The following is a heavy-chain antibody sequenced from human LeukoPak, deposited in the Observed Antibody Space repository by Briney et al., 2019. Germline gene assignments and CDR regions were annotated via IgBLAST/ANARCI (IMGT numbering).Heavy chain of an antibody. D-gene: IGHD4-17*01. J-gene: IGHJ4*02. CDR2: IRYDGSNK. V-gene: IGHV3-30*02. CDR3: ARDILYGDYAIDY. CDR1: GFTFSSYG. Sequence: GGSLRLSCAASGFTFSSYGMHWVRQAPGKGLEWVAFIRYDGSNKYYADSVKGRFTISRDNSKNTLYLQMNSLRAEDTAVYYCARDILYGDYAIDYWGQGTLVTVSS.